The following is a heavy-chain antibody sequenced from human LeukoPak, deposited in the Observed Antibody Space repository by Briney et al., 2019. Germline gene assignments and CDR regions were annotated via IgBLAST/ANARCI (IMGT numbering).Heavy chain of an antibody. V-gene: IGHV3-30*02. Sequence: GGSLRLSCAASGFTFSSYGMHWVRQAPGKGLEWVAFIRYDGSNKYYADSVKGRFTISRDNSKNTLYLQMNSLRAEDTAVYYCATSYDSSGYWPPHFDYWGQGTLVTVSS. CDR1: GFTFSSYG. CDR2: IRYDGSNK. J-gene: IGHJ4*02. D-gene: IGHD3-22*01. CDR3: ATSYDSSGYWPPHFDY.